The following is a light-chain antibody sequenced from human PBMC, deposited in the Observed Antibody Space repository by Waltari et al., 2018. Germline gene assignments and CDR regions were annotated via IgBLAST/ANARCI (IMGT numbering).Light chain of an antibody. CDR3: SSYTRSDTLV. J-gene: IGLJ3*02. V-gene: IGLV2-14*01. CDR2: GVT. CDR1: SNDVGGYDY. Sequence: QSALTQPASVSGSPGQSITISCTGTSNDVGGYDYVSWFQQHPDKAPKLVIYGVTNRPSGVSNRFFGSKSGNTASLTTSGLQAEDEADYYCSSYTRSDTLVFGGGTRLTVL.